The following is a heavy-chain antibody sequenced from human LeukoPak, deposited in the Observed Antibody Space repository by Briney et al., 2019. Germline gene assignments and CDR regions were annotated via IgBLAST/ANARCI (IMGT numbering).Heavy chain of an antibody. V-gene: IGHV4-59*12. CDR2: IYYSGST. CDR1: GGSISSYY. Sequence: SETLSLTCTVSGGSISSYYWSWIRQPPGKGLEWIGYIYYSGSTNYNPSLKSRVTISVDTSKNQFSLKLSSVTAADTAVYYCARDHDFWSGYFDYWGQGTLVTVSS. D-gene: IGHD3-3*01. CDR3: ARDHDFWSGYFDY. J-gene: IGHJ4*02.